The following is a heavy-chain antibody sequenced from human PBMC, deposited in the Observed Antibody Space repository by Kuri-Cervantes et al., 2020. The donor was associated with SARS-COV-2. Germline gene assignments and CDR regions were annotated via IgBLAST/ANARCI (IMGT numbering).Heavy chain of an antibody. J-gene: IGHJ6*03. CDR3: ARGVLSSSSWTYYYYYYMDV. Sequence: SVKVSCKASGGTFSSYAISWVRQAPGQGLEWMGGIIPIFGTANYAQKFQGRVTITTDESTSTANMELSSLRSEDTAVYYCARGVLSSSSWTYYYYYYMDVWGKGTTVTVSS. D-gene: IGHD6-13*01. CDR1: GGTFSSYA. CDR2: IIPIFGTA. V-gene: IGHV1-69*05.